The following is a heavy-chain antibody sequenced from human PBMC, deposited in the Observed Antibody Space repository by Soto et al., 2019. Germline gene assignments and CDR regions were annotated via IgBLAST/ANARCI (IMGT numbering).Heavy chain of an antibody. J-gene: IGHJ4*02. D-gene: IGHD7-27*01. Sequence: EVQLVESGGGLVKPGGSLRLSCTASGFTFSNHNMNWVRQAPGKGLEWLSSISGSIGFVSYADSVKGRFTIPRHNAKSSVFLQMNSLRVEDTAVYFCARDDVSQTGEEGLLDSWGQRTLVTVSS. CDR3: ARDDVSQTGEEGLLDS. CDR1: GFTFSNHN. V-gene: IGHV3-21*01. CDR2: ISGSIGFV.